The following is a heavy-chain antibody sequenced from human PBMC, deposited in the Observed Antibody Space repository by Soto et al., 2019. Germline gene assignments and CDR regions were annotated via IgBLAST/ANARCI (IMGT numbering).Heavy chain of an antibody. Sequence: EVQLVESGGGLVQPGGSLRLSCAASGITLSSYSMNWVRQAPGKGLEWVSYISSSSSIIYYADSVKGRFTISRDNAKNYLYLQMNSLRDEDTAVYCCGGPGSYPYSYYYGMDVWGQGTTVTVSS. D-gene: IGHD3-10*01. CDR3: GGPGSYPYSYYYGMDV. CDR1: GITLSSYS. V-gene: IGHV3-48*02. J-gene: IGHJ6*02. CDR2: ISSSSSII.